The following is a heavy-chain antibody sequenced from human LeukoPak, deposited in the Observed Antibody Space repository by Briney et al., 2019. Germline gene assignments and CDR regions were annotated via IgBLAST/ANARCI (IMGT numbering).Heavy chain of an antibody. CDR3: ARIVGHTRSEF. CDR2: VSFDGRNK. CDR1: GFSLSSYA. J-gene: IGHJ4*02. D-gene: IGHD1-26*01. V-gene: IGHV3-30*04. Sequence: GGSLRLSCAASGFSLSSYAMHWVRQAPGKGLEWVSFVSFDGRNKNYADSVRGRFTISRDDSKNTLYLQMSSLRNEDTAVYFCARIVGHTRSEFWGQGTLVTVSS.